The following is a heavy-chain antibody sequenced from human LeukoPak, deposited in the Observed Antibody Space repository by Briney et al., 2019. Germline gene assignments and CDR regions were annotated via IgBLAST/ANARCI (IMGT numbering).Heavy chain of an antibody. J-gene: IGHJ4*02. CDR3: AIDRYSSGWYTFDY. CDR1: GFIFSNFG. V-gene: IGHV3-21*01. CDR2: ISSSSSYI. Sequence: GGSLRLSCAASGFIFSNFGINWVRQAPGKGLEWVSSISSSSSYISYADSVKGRFTISRDNAKNSLDLQMSSLRAEDTAVYYCAIDRYSSGWYTFDYWGQGTLVTVSS. D-gene: IGHD6-19*01.